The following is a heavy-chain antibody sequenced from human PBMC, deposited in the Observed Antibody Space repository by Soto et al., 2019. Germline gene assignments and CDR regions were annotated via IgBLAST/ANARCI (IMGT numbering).Heavy chain of an antibody. Sequence: QVQLVQSGAEVKKPGSSVKVSCKASGGTFSSYAISWVRQAPGQGLEWMGGIIPILGTANYAQKFQGRVTITADESKSKAYMEMSSLRSEDTAVYYCARGTVTKVLGYYYGMAVWGQGTTVTVSS. CDR2: IIPILGTA. J-gene: IGHJ6*02. V-gene: IGHV1-69*11. CDR1: GGTFSSYA. D-gene: IGHD4-4*01. CDR3: ARGTVTKVLGYYYGMAV.